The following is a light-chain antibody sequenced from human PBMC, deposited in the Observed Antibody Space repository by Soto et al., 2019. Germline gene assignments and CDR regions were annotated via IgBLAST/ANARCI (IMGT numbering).Light chain of an antibody. J-gene: IGKJ3*01. CDR1: QRVSRSY. Sequence: EIVLTQSPGTLSLSPGERATLSCRASQRVSRSYLAWYQQKPGQAPRLLIYGASSRATGIPDRFSGRGSGTDFTPTISRLEPEDFAVYYCQQYGSSPQTFGPGTKVDIK. CDR3: QQYGSSPQT. V-gene: IGKV3-20*01. CDR2: GAS.